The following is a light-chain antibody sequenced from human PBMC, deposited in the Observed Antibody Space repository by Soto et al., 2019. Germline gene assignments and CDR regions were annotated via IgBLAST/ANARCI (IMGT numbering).Light chain of an antibody. CDR3: TSYTNRSTYV. CDR2: NVS. Sequence: QSALTQPASVSGSPGQSITISCTGTSSDVGGYNYVAWYQQHPGKAPKLMIYNVSNRPSGVSNRFPGSKSGNTASLTISGLQAEDEADYYCTSYTNRSTYVFGTGTKVTVL. V-gene: IGLV2-14*03. CDR1: SSDVGGYNY. J-gene: IGLJ1*01.